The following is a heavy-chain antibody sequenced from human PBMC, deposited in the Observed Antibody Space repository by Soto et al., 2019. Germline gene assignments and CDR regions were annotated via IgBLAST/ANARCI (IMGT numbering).Heavy chain of an antibody. J-gene: IGHJ4*02. V-gene: IGHV3-23*01. D-gene: IGHD5-12*01. CDR2: ISGSGGST. CDR3: AITGNVDIVALGVFDY. Sequence: EVQLLESGGGLVQPGGSLRLSCAASGFTFSSYAMSWVRQAPGKGLEWVSAISGSGGSTYYADSVKGRFTISRDTSKNSLYLQKNRLRAEDTAVYYCAITGNVDIVALGVFDYWGQGTLVTVSS. CDR1: GFTFSSYA.